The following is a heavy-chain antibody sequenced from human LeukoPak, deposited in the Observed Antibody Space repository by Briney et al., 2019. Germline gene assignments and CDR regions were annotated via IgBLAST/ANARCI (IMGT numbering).Heavy chain of an antibody. D-gene: IGHD2-15*01. CDR3: ARVPPTYGSGWYMH. J-gene: IGHJ4*02. CDR2: IYIDSTK. Sequence: GGSLRLSCEASGLTVSSNYMTWVRQAPGKGLEWVSVIYIDSTKYYADSVKGRFTISRDNSMNTLYLQMNTLRAEDTAVYYCARVPPTYGSGWYMHWGQGTLVTVSS. CDR1: GLTVSSNY. V-gene: IGHV3-53*01.